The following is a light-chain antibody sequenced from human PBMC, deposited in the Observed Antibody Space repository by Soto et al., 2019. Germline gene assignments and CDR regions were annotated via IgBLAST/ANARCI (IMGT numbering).Light chain of an antibody. J-gene: IGKJ1*01. V-gene: IGKV4-1*01. CDR2: XAS. CDR1: QSVLTSSXXXXX. CDR3: QQYYSPRRT. Sequence: DIVMTQSPDSLAVSLGERATISCKSSQSVLTSSXXXXXLXWYQQKSGQPPKLLIXXASXRESXVPDRXSGSXSGXDXTXXXXXXQXEDVAVYYCQQYYSPRRTFGQGTKVEIK.